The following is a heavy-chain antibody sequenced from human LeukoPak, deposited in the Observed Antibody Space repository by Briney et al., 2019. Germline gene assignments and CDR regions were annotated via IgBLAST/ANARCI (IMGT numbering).Heavy chain of an antibody. Sequence: SETLSLTCTVSGGSMSSHYWSWIRQPPGKGPEWIGYIFHSGGTSYNPSLKSRVTISVDTSKNQFSLKLSSVTAADTALYYCARGRAWFDPWGQGTLVSVSS. CDR3: ARGRAWFDP. CDR1: GGSMSSHY. CDR2: IFHSGGT. V-gene: IGHV4-59*11. J-gene: IGHJ5*02.